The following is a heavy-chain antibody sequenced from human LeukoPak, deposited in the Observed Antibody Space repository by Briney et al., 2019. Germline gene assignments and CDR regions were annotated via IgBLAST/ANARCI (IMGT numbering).Heavy chain of an antibody. J-gene: IGHJ4*02. CDR2: ISSSSSSTI. CDR3: ARDKYYYDSSGYSSFDY. D-gene: IGHD3-22*01. CDR1: GFTFITYS. Sequence: GGSLRLSCGASGFTFITYSMNWVRQAPGKGLEWVSYISSSSSSTIYYADSVKGRFTISRDNAKNSLYLQMNSLRAEDTAVYYCARDKYYYDSSGYSSFDYWGQGTLVTVSS. V-gene: IGHV3-48*01.